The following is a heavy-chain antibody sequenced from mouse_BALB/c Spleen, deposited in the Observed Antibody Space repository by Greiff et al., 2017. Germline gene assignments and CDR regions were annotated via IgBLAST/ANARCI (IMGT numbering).Heavy chain of an antibody. V-gene: IGHV6-6*02. J-gene: IGHJ3*01. D-gene: IGHD2-1*01. CDR3: TRRGGNYAWFAY. CDR1: GFTFSNYW. Sequence: EVKLMESGGGLVQPGGSMKLSCVASGFTFSNYWMNWVRQSPEKGLEWVAEIRLKSNNYATHYAESVKGRFTISRDDSKSSVYLQMNNLRAEDTGIYYCTRRGGNYAWFAYWGQGTLVTVSA. CDR2: IRLKSNNYAT.